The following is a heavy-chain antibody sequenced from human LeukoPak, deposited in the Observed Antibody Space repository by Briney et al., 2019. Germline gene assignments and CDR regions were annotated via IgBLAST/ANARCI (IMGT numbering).Heavy chain of an antibody. V-gene: IGHV3-43*02. J-gene: IGHJ4*02. CDR1: GFTFDNYA. Sequence: GGSLRLSCAASGFTFDNYAMFWVRQPPGKGLEWVSVISEKGDTTYYADSVVGRFTISRDNSKNALYLQMNSLTIEDTAFYYCAKGQTGDCWGQGTLVTVSS. CDR3: AKGQTGDC. CDR2: ISEKGDTT. D-gene: IGHD7-27*01.